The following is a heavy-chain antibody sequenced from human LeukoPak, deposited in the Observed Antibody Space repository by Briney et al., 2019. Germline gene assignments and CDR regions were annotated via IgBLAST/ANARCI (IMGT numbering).Heavy chain of an antibody. CDR1: GGSISSSSYY. J-gene: IGHJ3*02. CDR2: IYYSGST. CDR3: ARQSPHCSSTSCYDAFDI. V-gene: IGHV4-39*01. Sequence: KPSETLSLTCTVSGGSISSSSYYWGWIRQPPGMGLEWIGSIYYSGSTYYNPSLKSRVTISVDTSKNQFSLKLSSVTAADTAVYYCARQSPHCSSTSCYDAFDIWGQGTMVTVSS. D-gene: IGHD2-2*01.